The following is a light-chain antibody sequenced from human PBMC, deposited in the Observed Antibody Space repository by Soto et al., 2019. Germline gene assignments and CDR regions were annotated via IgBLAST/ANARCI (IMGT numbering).Light chain of an antibody. J-gene: IGKJ3*01. CDR1: QSVSPY. CDR2: GSS. CDR3: QQYGSTPPVT. Sequence: EIVLTQSPGTLSLSPGERATLSCRASQSVSPYLAWYQHKPGQAPRLLIYGSSSRATGIPDRFSGSGSGTDVSLTSSRLEPEDFAGYDCQQYGSTPPVTFGPGTKVDIK. V-gene: IGKV3-20*01.